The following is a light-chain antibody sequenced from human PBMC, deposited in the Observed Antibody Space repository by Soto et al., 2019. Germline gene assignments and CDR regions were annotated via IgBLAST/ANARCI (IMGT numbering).Light chain of an antibody. V-gene: IGKV3-20*01. Sequence: EIELTQSPGTLSLSPGERATLSCSASQSISSTLLAWYQQKTGQAPRLLIYSSSIRATGIPDRFSGSGSGTDFTLTISSLEPEDFAVYYCQQYGSSLITFGQGTRLEIK. CDR2: SSS. J-gene: IGKJ5*01. CDR1: QSISSTL. CDR3: QQYGSSLIT.